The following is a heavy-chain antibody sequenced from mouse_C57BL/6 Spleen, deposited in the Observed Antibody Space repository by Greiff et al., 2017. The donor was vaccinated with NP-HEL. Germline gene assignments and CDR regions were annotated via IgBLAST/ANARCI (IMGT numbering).Heavy chain of an antibody. V-gene: IGHV5-4*01. CDR2: ISDGGSYT. J-gene: IGHJ4*01. D-gene: IGHD1-1*01. CDR3: ARDYYGSSPYAMDY. Sequence: DVMLVESGGGLVKPGGSLKLSCAASGFTFSSYAMSWVRQTPEKRLEWVATISDGGSYTYYPNNVKGRFPISRDNAKNNLYLQMSHLKSEDTAMYYCARDYYGSSPYAMDYWGQGTSVTVSS. CDR1: GFTFSSYA.